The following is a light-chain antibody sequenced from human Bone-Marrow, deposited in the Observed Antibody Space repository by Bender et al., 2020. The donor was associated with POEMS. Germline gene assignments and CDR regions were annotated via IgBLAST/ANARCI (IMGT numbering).Light chain of an antibody. V-gene: IGLV3-21*02. J-gene: IGLJ1*01. CDR2: DNS. CDR1: NIGSKS. Sequence: SYVLTQPPSVSVAPGQTARITCGENNIGSKSVHWYQQKAGQAPVLVVSDNSDRPSGIPDRFSGSNSGNTATLTISRVEAGDEADYYCQVWDGRSDHYVFGTGTKVTVL. CDR3: QVWDGRSDHYV.